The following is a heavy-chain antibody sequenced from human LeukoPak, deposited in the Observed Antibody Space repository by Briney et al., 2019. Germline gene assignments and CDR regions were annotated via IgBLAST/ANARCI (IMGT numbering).Heavy chain of an antibody. J-gene: IGHJ4*02. CDR2: ISHTGGT. Sequence: SETLSLTCAIDGASFSGYYWNWIRQPPGKGLEWIVEISHTGGTNYNPSLNSRVTISADTSKNQISLTLSYMTAADTAVYYCARQVDTSGDFRDFDYWGQGSLVTVSS. CDR1: GASFSGYY. D-gene: IGHD2-21*01. V-gene: IGHV4-34*01. CDR3: ARQVDTSGDFRDFDY.